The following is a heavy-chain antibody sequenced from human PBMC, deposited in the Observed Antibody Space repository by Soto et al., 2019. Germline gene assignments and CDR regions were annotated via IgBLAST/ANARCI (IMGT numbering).Heavy chain of an antibody. CDR2: INHSGST. CDR3: ARDKITGLFDY. V-gene: IGHV4-34*01. CDR1: GGSFSPNY. J-gene: IGHJ4*02. D-gene: IGHD2-8*02. Sequence: KTSETLSLTCTVSGGSFSPNYWSWIRQPPGTGLEWIGEINHSGSTNYNPSLKSRVTISVDTSKNQFSLKLTSVTAADTAVYYCARDKITGLFDYWGQGTLVTVSS.